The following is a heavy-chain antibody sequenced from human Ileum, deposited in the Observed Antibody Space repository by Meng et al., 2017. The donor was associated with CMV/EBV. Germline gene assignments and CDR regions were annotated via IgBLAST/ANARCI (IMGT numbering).Heavy chain of an antibody. Sequence: ASVKVSCEASGDTFIGYFMHWVRQAPGQGPEWMGWINPNNGGTKYAQQFQGRVTMTRDTSISTAYLELSRLRSDDTAVYYCATTREEMATKGIFDYWGQGTLVTVSS. V-gene: IGHV1-2*02. CDR3: ATTREEMATKGIFDY. CDR1: GDTFIGYF. D-gene: IGHD5-24*01. CDR2: INPNNGGT. J-gene: IGHJ4*02.